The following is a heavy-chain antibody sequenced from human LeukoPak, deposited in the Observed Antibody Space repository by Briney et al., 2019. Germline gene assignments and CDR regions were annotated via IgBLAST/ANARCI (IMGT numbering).Heavy chain of an antibody. J-gene: IGHJ4*02. Sequence: GESLKISCKGSGYSFTSYWIGWVRQMPGKGLEWMGIIYPGDSDTRYSPSFQGQVTISADKSISTAYLQWSSLKASDTAMYYCARLVGYCGGDCYPSGADYWGQGTLVTASS. D-gene: IGHD2-21*02. V-gene: IGHV5-51*01. CDR2: IYPGDSDT. CDR3: ARLVGYCGGDCYPSGADY. CDR1: GYSFTSYW.